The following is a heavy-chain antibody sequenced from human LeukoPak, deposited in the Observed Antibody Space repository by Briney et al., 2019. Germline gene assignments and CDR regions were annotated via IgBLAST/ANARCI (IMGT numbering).Heavy chain of an antibody. J-gene: IGHJ4*02. CDR1: GLTFSSYW. D-gene: IGHD3-16*02. CDR3: ARGDYDYVWGSYRYPYFDY. V-gene: IGHV3-7*01. CDR2: IKQDGSEK. Sequence: GGSLRLSCAASGLTFSSYWMSWVRQAPGKGLEWVANIKQDGSEKYYVDSVKGRFTISRDNAKNSLYLQMNSLRAEDTAVYYCARGDYDYVWGSYRYPYFDYWGQGTLVTVSS.